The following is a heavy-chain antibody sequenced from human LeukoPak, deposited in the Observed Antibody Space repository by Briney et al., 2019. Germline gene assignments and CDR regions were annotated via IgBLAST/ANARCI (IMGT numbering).Heavy chain of an antibody. CDR2: ISSTSAYI. D-gene: IGHD1-1*01. V-gene: IGHV3-21*01. J-gene: IGHJ4*02. Sequence: GGSLRLSCAASGFPFDSYTLNWFRQAPGKGLEWVSSISSTSAYIYYADSVRGRFTISRDNAKNSLYVQMNSLRAEDTAVFYCARDPGRSTTGRFDYWGQGTLVTISS. CDR3: ARDPGRSTTGRFDY. CDR1: GFPFDSYT.